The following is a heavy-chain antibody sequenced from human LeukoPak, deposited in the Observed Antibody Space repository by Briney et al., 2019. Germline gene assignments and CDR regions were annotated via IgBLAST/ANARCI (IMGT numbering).Heavy chain of an antibody. Sequence: SVKVSCKASGDTFHSYIVTWVRQAPGQGLEWMGGIVPIIGTANYAQKFQGRVTITADDSTSTAYMELRSLRSEDTAIYYCARDQRPSCLGGICYSGDYWGQGTLVTVTS. CDR2: IVPIIGTA. V-gene: IGHV1-69*13. J-gene: IGHJ4*02. CDR3: ARDQRPSCLGGICYSGDY. CDR1: GDTFHSYI. D-gene: IGHD2-15*01.